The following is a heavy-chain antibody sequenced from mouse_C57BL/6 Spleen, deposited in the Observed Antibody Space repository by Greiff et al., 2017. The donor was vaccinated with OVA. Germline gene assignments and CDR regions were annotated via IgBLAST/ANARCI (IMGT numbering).Heavy chain of an antibody. V-gene: IGHV1-7*01. Sequence: QVQLQQSGAELAKPGASVKLSCKASGYTFPSYWMHWVKQRPGQGLEWIGYINPSSGYPKYNQKFKDKATLTADKSSSTAYMQLSSLTYEDSAVYYCARDGEYDYDVDWFAYWGQGTLVTVSA. CDR1: GYTFPSYW. CDR3: ARDGEYDYDVDWFAY. J-gene: IGHJ3*01. D-gene: IGHD2-4*01. CDR2: INPSSGYP.